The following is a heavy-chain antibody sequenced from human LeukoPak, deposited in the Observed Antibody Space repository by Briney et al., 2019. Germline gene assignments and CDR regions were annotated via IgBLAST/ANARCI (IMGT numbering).Heavy chain of an antibody. D-gene: IGHD1-26*01. CDR1: GFTFSSCD. J-gene: IGHJ5*02. CDR2: IRYDGTIK. V-gene: IGHV3-30*02. Sequence: GGSLRLSCAASGFTFSSCDMHWVRQAPGKGLEWVAFIRYDGTIKYYADSVKGRFTISRDNSKNTLYLQMNSLRPEDTAVYYCARGGVGATTYVWFDPWGQGTLVTVSS. CDR3: ARGGVGATTYVWFDP.